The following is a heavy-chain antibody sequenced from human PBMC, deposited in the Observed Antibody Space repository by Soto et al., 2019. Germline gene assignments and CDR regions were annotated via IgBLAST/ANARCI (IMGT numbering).Heavy chain of an antibody. CDR1: GFTFSNAW. CDR3: TTTIYCSGGSCYPPRIDY. D-gene: IGHD2-15*01. Sequence: EVQLVESGGGLVKPGGSLRLSCAASGFTFSNAWMNWVRQAPGKGLEWVGRIKSKTDGGTTDYAAPVKGRFTISRDDSKNTLYLQMNSLKTEDTAVYYCTTTIYCSGGSCYPPRIDYWGQGTLVTVSS. V-gene: IGHV3-15*07. J-gene: IGHJ4*02. CDR2: IKSKTDGGTT.